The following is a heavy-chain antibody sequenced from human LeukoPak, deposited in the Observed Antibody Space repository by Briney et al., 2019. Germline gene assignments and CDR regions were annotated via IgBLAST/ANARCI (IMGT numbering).Heavy chain of an antibody. CDR2: ISGDGGTT. J-gene: IGHJ4*02. CDR1: GFTFSSYA. V-gene: IGHV3-23*01. Sequence: PGGSLRLSCAASGFTFSSYAMTWVRQAPGKGLEWVSAISGDGGTTFYADSVKGRFTIFRDNSKNTLYLQMNSLRAEDTAVYYCAKDGPTITMVRGARGYFDYWGQGTLVTVSS. D-gene: IGHD3-10*01. CDR3: AKDGPTITMVRGARGYFDY.